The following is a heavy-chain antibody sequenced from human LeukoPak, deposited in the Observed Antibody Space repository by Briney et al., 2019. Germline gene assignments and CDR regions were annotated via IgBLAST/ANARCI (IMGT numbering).Heavy chain of an antibody. CDR3: AKDYGATCFDC. J-gene: IGHJ4*02. Sequence: PGGSLRLSCAASGFTFSSYGMNWVRQAPGKGLEWVSSISSTSNYIYYADSLKGLFTVSRDNAKNSLYLQMNSLRAEDTAVYYCAKDYGATCFDCWGQGTLVTVSA. D-gene: IGHD4/OR15-4a*01. V-gene: IGHV3-21*01. CDR1: GFTFSSYG. CDR2: ISSTSNYI.